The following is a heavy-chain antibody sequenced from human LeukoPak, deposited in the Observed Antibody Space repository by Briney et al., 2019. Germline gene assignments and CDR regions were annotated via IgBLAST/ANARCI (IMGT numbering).Heavy chain of an antibody. J-gene: IGHJ6*02. V-gene: IGHV3-74*01. CDR2: IKSDGITI. CDR1: GFTFSNYM. CDR3: AKDGHYYHYDMDV. Sequence: GGSLRLSCAASGFTFSNYMMHWVRQAPGKGLVWVSRIKSDGITITYADSVKGRFTISRDNSKSTLYLQMNSLRAEDTAIYYCAKDGHYYHYDMDVWGQGTTVTVSS.